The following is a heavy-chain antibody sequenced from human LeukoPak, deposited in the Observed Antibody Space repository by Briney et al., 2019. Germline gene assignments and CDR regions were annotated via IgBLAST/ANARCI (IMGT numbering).Heavy chain of an antibody. CDR3: ARELDYGGKG. CDR1: GFTFSSYS. V-gene: IGHV3-48*01. CDR2: ISSSSTTI. J-gene: IGHJ4*02. Sequence: GGSLRLSCAASGFTFSSYSMMWVRQAPGKGLEWVSYISSSSTTIHYADSVKGRFTISRDNAKNSLYLQMNSLRAEDTAVYYCARELDYGGKGWGQGTLVTVSS. D-gene: IGHD4-23*01.